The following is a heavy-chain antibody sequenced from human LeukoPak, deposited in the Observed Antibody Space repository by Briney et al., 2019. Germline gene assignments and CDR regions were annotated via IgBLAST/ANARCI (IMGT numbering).Heavy chain of an antibody. Sequence: SLRLSCAASGFTFDDYAMHWVRQAPGKGLEWVSGISWNSGSIGYADSVKGRFTISRDNAKNSLYLQMNSLRAEDTALYYCAKDVGYSYGSGFFDYWGQGTLVTVSS. CDR3: AKDVGYSYGSGFFDY. V-gene: IGHV3-9*01. CDR1: GFTFDDYA. CDR2: ISWNSGSI. J-gene: IGHJ4*02. D-gene: IGHD5-18*01.